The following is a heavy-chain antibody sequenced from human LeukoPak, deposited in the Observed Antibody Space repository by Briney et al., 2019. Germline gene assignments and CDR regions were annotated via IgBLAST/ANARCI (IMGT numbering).Heavy chain of an antibody. CDR1: GFXFSSYS. CDR2: ISSSSSYI. J-gene: IGHJ6*02. V-gene: IGHV3-21*01. CDR3: AREGRGYYYYGMDV. Sequence: GGSLRLSCAASGFXFSSYSMNWVRQAPGKGLEWVSYISSSSSYIYYADSVKGRFTISRDNAKNSLYLQMNSLRAEDTAVYYCAREGRGYYYYGMDVWGQGTTVTVSS.